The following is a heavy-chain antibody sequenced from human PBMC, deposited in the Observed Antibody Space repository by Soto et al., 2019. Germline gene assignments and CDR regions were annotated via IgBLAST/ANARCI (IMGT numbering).Heavy chain of an antibody. V-gene: IGHV3-11*06. D-gene: IGHD2-2*01. CDR2: ISSSSSYT. CDR1: GFTFSDYY. CDR3: ARWPAGRYCYYGMDV. Sequence: GGSLRLSCAASGFTFSDYYMSWIRQAPGKGLEWVSYISSSSSYTNYADSVKGRFTISRDNAKNSLYLQMNSLRAEDTAVYYCARWPAGRYCYYGMDVWGQGTTVTVSS. J-gene: IGHJ6*02.